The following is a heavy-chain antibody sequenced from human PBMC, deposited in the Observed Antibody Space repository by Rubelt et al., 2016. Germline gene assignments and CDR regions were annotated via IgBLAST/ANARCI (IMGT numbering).Heavy chain of an antibody. Sequence: GLVKPSETLSLTCTVSGGSISSYYWSWIRQPPGKGLEWIGYIYYSGSTNYNPSLKSRVTISVDTSKNQFSLKLSSVTAADTAVYYCARGITYYYDSSNYYYGRKDAFDIWGQGTMVTVSS. D-gene: IGHD3-22*01. CDR1: GGSISSYY. V-gene: IGHV4-59*01. J-gene: IGHJ3*02. CDR2: IYYSGST. CDR3: ARGITYYYDSSNYYYGRKDAFDI.